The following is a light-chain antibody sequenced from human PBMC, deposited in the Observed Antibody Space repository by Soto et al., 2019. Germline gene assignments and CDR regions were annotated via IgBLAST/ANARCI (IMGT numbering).Light chain of an antibody. CDR1: SSDVGGYNS. Sequence: QSALTQPASVSGSPGQSITISCTGTSSDVGGYNSVSWYQQHPGKAPKLMIYEVSNRPSGVSNRFSGSKSGNTASLTISGLQAEDEADYYCSSYTTSSTLLYVFGTGTKAPS. CDR3: SSYTTSSTLLYV. CDR2: EVS. V-gene: IGLV2-14*01. J-gene: IGLJ1*01.